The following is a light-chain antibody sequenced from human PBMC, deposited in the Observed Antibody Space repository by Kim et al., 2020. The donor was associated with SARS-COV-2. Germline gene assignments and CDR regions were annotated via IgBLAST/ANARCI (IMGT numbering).Light chain of an antibody. J-gene: IGLJ3*02. CDR3: QAWDSSSDHPV. Sequence: SYELTQPPSVSVAPGKTARITCGGNNIGSKSAHWYQQKPGQAPVLVIYYDSDRPSGIPERFSGPHSGNTATLTISRAEAGDEADHYRQAWDSSSDHPVFG. CDR1: NIGSKS. V-gene: IGLV3-21*01. CDR2: YDS.